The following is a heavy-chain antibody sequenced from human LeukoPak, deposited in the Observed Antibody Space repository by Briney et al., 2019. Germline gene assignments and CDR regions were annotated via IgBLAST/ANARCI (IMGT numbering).Heavy chain of an antibody. CDR3: ARVGFSSSFDY. CDR2: IKINSGGT. CDR1: GYTLIGYY. J-gene: IGHJ4*02. D-gene: IGHD2-2*01. V-gene: IGHV1-2*02. Sequence: ASVKVSCKASGYTLIGYYLHWVRQAPGQGLEWMGWIKINSGGTNYAQKFQGRVTMTRDTSITTAYMELSSLKSDDTAIYFCARVGFSSSFDYWGQGTLVTVSS.